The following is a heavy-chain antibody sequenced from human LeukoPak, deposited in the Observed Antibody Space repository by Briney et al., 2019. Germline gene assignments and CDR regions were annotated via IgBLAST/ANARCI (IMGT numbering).Heavy chain of an antibody. Sequence: GGSLRLSCAASGFTFSTYAMSWVRQAPGQGLEWVSGITNTGGGTNYADSVKGRFTISRDNSRNTLYLQMNSLRAEDTAVYYCAKLAGGTMARWYFDYWGQGTLVTVSS. V-gene: IGHV3-23*01. D-gene: IGHD3-10*01. CDR3: AKLAGGTMARWYFDY. J-gene: IGHJ4*02. CDR1: GFTFSTYA. CDR2: ITNTGGGT.